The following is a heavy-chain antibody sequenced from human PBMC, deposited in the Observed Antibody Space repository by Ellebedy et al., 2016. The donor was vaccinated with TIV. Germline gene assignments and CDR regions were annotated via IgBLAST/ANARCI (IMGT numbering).Heavy chain of an antibody. CDR2: ISGTCVST. Sequence: PGGSLRLSCAASGFLFSSYTVSWVRQAPGKGLEWVSVISGTCVSTDYADSVKGLFTISRDSSKNTLYLQMNILRAEDTAVYYCAKDHTEDSSGFAPFDAFDFWGQGTMVTVSS. J-gene: IGHJ3*01. V-gene: IGHV3-23*01. CDR1: GFLFSSYT. D-gene: IGHD3-22*01. CDR3: AKDHTEDSSGFAPFDAFDF.